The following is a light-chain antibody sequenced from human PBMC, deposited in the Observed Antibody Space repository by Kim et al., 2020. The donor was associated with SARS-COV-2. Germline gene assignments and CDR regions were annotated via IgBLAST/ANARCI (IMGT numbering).Light chain of an antibody. CDR3: LLYYGGAWV. J-gene: IGLJ3*02. V-gene: IGLV7-43*01. CDR1: TGAVTTAYY. Sequence: PGGTVTLTCASSTGAVTTAYYPNWFQQKPGQAPRALIYSTSNKYSWTPARFSGSLLGGKAALTLSGVQPEDEAEYYCLLYYGGAWVFGGGTQLTVL. CDR2: STS.